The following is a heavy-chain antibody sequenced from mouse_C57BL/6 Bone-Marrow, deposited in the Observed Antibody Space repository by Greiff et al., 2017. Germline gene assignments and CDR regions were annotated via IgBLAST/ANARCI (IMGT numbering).Heavy chain of an antibody. Sequence: QVQLQQSGAELVRPGTSVKMSCKASGYTFTNYWIGWAKQRPGHGLEWIGDIYPGGGYTNYNEKFKGKATLTADKSSSTAYMQFRILTSEDSAIYYCARWAFTWYCEVGGTGPTVTVSS. V-gene: IGHV1-63*01. CDR3: ARWAFTWYCEV. J-gene: IGHJ1*03. CDR2: IYPGGGYT. CDR1: GYTFTNYW.